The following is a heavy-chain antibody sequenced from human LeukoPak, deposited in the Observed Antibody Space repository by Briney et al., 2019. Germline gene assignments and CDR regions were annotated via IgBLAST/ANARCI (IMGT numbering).Heavy chain of an antibody. V-gene: IGHV4-4*07. Sequence: SETLSLTRTVSGGSISSYYWSWIRQPAGKGLEWIGRIYASGSINYNPSLKSRVTMSVDTSKNQLSLKLTSVTAADTAVYYCARVTDPRYSYFDPWGQGTLVTVSS. J-gene: IGHJ5*02. CDR1: GGSISSYY. CDR3: ARVTDPRYSYFDP. D-gene: IGHD5-18*01. CDR2: IYASGSI.